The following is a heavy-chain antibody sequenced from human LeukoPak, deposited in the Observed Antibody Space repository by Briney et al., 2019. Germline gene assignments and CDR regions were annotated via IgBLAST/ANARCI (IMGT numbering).Heavy chain of an antibody. D-gene: IGHD5-18*01. J-gene: IGHJ6*02. CDR2: IIPIFGTA. Sequence: ASVKVSCKASGGTLSSYAISWVRQAPGQGLEWMGGIIPIFGTANYAQKFQGRVTITADESTSTAYMELSSLRSEDTAVYYCARHLWIQPTYYYGMDVWGQGTTVTVSS. V-gene: IGHV1-69*13. CDR1: GGTLSSYA. CDR3: ARHLWIQPTYYYGMDV.